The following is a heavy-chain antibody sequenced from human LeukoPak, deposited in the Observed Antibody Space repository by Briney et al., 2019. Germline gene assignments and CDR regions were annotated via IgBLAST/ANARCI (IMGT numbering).Heavy chain of an antibody. Sequence: ASVKVSCKASGYTFTSYDINWVRQATGQGLEWMGWMNPNSGNTGYAQKFQGRVTITRNTSISTAYMELSRLRSDDTAVYYCARDRSGWYTGGAFDIWGQGTMVTVSS. CDR1: GYTFTSYD. J-gene: IGHJ3*02. D-gene: IGHD6-19*01. V-gene: IGHV1-8*03. CDR3: ARDRSGWYTGGAFDI. CDR2: MNPNSGNT.